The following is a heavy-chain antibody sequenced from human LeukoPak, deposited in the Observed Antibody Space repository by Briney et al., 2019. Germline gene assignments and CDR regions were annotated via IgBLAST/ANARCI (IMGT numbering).Heavy chain of an antibody. CDR2: IYYSGST. V-gene: IGHV4-59*01. CDR1: GGSISSYY. J-gene: IGHJ4*02. Sequence: SETLSLTCTVSGGSISSYYWSRIRQPPGKGLEWIGYIYYSGSTNYNPSLKSRVTISVDTSKNQFSLKLSSVTAADTAVYYCARDLFRRSALGFWGQGTLVTVSS. D-gene: IGHD1-26*01. CDR3: ARDLFRRSALGF.